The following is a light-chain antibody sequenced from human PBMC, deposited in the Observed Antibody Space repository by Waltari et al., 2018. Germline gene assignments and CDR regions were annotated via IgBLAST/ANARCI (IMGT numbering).Light chain of an antibody. J-gene: IGLJ1*01. Sequence: QSALTQPASVSGSPGQSITISCTGTSSDVGGYTVSWYQQHPGKAPKFVIYDVSQRTSGIANRFSGSKSGNTASLTISRLQAEDEAVYYCCSYAGSSTYVFGTGTMVTVL. CDR1: SSDVGGYT. V-gene: IGLV2-23*02. CDR2: DVS. CDR3: CSYAGSSTYV.